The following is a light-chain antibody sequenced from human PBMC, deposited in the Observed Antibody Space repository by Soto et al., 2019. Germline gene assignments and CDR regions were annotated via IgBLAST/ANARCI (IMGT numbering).Light chain of an antibody. CDR3: SSYAGSNNLNWL. V-gene: IGLV2-8*01. J-gene: IGLJ3*02. Sequence: QSALTQPPSASGPPGQSVTVSCTGTSSDVGGYNFVSWYQQHPGEAPKLMIYEVSKRPSGVPDRFSGSKSGNTASLTVSGLQAEDEADYYCSSYAGSNNLNWLFGGGTKLTVL. CDR2: EVS. CDR1: SSDVGGYNF.